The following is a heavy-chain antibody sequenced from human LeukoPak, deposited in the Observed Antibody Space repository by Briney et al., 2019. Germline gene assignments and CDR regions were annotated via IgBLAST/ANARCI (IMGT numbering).Heavy chain of an antibody. J-gene: IGHJ4*02. D-gene: IGHD4-17*01. CDR3: TRDYGDPTFDY. V-gene: IGHV3-73*01. CDR1: GFTFNTYG. Sequence: PGKSLRLSCAASGFTFNTYGMHWVRLASGKGLEWVGRIRSKANNYATAYAASVKGRFTISRDDSKNTAYLQMNSLKTEDSAVYYCTRDYGDPTFDYWGQGTLVTVSS. CDR2: IRSKANNYAT.